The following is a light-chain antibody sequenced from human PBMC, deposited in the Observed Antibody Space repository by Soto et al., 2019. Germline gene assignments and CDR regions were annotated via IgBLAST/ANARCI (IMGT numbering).Light chain of an antibody. CDR2: GAS. CDR1: QSVSSN. V-gene: IGKV3D-15*01. CDR3: QQYNNWPPLVT. Sequence: EIVMTQSPATLSVSPGERATLSCRASQSVSSNLAWYQQKPGQAPRLLIYGASTRATGIPARFSGSGSGTEFTLTISSLQSEDFAVYYCQQYNNWPPLVTSGPGTKVDIK. J-gene: IGKJ3*01.